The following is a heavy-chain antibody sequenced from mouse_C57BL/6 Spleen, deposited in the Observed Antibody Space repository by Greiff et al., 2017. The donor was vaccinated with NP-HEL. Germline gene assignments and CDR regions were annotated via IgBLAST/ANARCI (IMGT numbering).Heavy chain of an antibody. CDR3: ARGWHYFDY. CDR2: ISSGSSTI. D-gene: IGHD2-3*01. V-gene: IGHV5-17*01. Sequence: VQLKESGGGLVKPGGSLKLSCAASGFTFSDYGMHWVRQAPEKGLEWVAYISSGSSTIYYADTVKGRFTISRDNAKNTLFLQMTSLRSEDTAMYYCARGWHYFDYWGQGTTLTVSS. CDR1: GFTFSDYG. J-gene: IGHJ2*01.